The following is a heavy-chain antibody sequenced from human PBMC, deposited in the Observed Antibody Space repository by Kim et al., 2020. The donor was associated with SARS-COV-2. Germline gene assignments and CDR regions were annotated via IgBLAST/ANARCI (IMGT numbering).Heavy chain of an antibody. J-gene: IGHJ6*02. D-gene: IGHD6-19*01. CDR1: GYSFTSYW. Sequence: GESLKISCKGLGYSFTSYWIGCVRQMPGKGLEWMGMIYPGDSDIKYSPSFQGRVTISADKSINTAYVQWSSLKASDTAMYYCARRRSSQYYYYGMDVWGQGTTVTVSS. CDR3: ARRRSSQYYYYGMDV. CDR2: IYPGDSDI. V-gene: IGHV5-51*01.